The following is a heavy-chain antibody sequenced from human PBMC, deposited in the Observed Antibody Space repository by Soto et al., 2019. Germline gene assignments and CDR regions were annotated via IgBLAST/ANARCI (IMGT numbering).Heavy chain of an antibody. Sequence: LKISCKGSGYSFTSYWISWVRQMPGKCLEWMGRIDPSDSYTNYSPSFQGHVTISADKSISTAYLQWSSLKASDTAMYYCATGEYLGVAAAGTGVFRHYYYYGMDVWGQGTTVTVSS. CDR2: IDPSDSYT. CDR3: ATGEYLGVAAAGTGVFRHYYYYGMDV. CDR1: GYSFTSYW. J-gene: IGHJ6*02. V-gene: IGHV5-10-1*01. D-gene: IGHD6-13*01.